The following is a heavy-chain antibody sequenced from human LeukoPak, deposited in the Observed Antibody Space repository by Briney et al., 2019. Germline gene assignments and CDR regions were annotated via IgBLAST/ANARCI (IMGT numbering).Heavy chain of an antibody. Sequence: GGSLRLSCTASGFTFSRYAMHWVRQAPGKGLEYLSSISSNGFSTYYAKSVKGRFIISRDDSKNTLYLQMGSLRTEDIGVYYCVRDPFGYWGQGTLVTVSS. J-gene: IGHJ4*02. CDR2: ISSNGFST. CDR1: GFTFSRYA. V-gene: IGHV3-64*01. CDR3: VRDPFGY. D-gene: IGHD3-16*01.